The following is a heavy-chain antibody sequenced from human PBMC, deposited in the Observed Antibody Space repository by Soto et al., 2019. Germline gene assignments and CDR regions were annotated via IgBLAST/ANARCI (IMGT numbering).Heavy chain of an antibody. J-gene: IGHJ6*02. CDR2: IYYSGST. D-gene: IGHD3-22*01. V-gene: IGHV4-39*01. CDR1: GVTFSSYA. CDR3: ARRLYYDSSGFEGGGMDV. Sequence: PGGSLRLSCAASGVTFSSYAMSWVRQAPGKGLEWIGSIYYSGSTYYNPSLKSRVTISVDTSKNQFSLKLSSVTAADTAVYYCARRLYYDSSGFEGGGMDVWGQGTTVTVSS.